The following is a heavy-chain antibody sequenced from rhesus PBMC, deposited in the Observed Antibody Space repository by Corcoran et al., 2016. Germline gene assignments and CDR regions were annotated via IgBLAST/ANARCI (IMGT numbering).Heavy chain of an antibody. CDR2: IDPDGRNT. CDR1: GFTLSGYN. J-gene: IGHJ4*01. Sequence: EVQLVESGGGLAQPGGSLRLSCPGSGFTLSGYNLYWVRQAPGKGLEWVSAIDPDGRNTWYSDSVKGRFTMSKENAKNTLYLQMDSLRTEDTAVYYCAKEVVGRGYFDCWGQGVLVTVSS. CDR3: AKEVVGRGYFDC. V-gene: IGHV3-8*01. D-gene: IGHD3-16*01.